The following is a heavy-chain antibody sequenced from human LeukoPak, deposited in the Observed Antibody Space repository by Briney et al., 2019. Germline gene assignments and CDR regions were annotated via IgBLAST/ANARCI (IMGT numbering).Heavy chain of an antibody. V-gene: IGHV3-23*01. J-gene: IGHJ4*02. CDR3: AKDVGSAYYTIKYFDY. D-gene: IGHD3-3*01. CDR2: ISGPGGSA. Sequence: GGSLRLSCAASGFTFNNFPMSWVRQAPGKGLEGVSAISGPGGSAYYADSVRSRFTISRDNSKNTLYLQMTSLRAEDTAVYHCAKDVGSAYYTIKYFDYWGQGTLVTVSS. CDR1: GFTFNNFP.